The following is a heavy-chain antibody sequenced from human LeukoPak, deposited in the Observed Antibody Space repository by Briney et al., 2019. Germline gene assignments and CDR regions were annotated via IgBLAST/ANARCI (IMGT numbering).Heavy chain of an antibody. CDR3: ARLGYGH. Sequence: GGSLRLSCAASGFSVSSNYMSWVRQAPGKGLEWVSVIYSGGTTYYADSVQGRFTISRDNSKNTLYLQMNSLRAEDTAVYYCARLGYGHWGQGTLVIVSS. CDR1: GFSVSSNY. D-gene: IGHD3-16*01. V-gene: IGHV3-66*01. J-gene: IGHJ4*02. CDR2: IYSGGTT.